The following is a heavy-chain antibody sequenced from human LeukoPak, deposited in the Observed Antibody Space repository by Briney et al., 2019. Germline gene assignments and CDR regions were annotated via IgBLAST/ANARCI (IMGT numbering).Heavy chain of an antibody. D-gene: IGHD2-2*01. J-gene: IGHJ6*02. CDR3: AKDPGYCSSTSCYSGYGMDV. V-gene: IGHV3-23*01. Sequence: GGSLRLSCAASGFTFSSYAMSWVRQAPGKWLEWVSAISGSGGSTYYADSVKGRFTISRDNSKNTLYLQMNSLRAEDTAVYYCAKDPGYCSSTSCYSGYGMDVWGQGTTVTVSS. CDR1: GFTFSSYA. CDR2: ISGSGGST.